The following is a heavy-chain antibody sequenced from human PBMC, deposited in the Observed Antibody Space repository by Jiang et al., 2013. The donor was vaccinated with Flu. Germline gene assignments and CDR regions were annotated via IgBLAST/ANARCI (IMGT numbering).Heavy chain of an antibody. D-gene: IGHD3-22*01. V-gene: IGHV2-5*02. CDR3: ARAFSSSWFALTDSYFGLDV. J-gene: IGHJ6*02. CDR1: GFSLATRGVG. Sequence: SGFSLATRGVGVAWVRQPPGKALEWLALIYWDDSERYSPSLKSRLTISKDTSKNQVVLTLTNMDPVDTATYFCARAFSSSWFALTDSYFGLDVWGQGTTVTVSS. CDR2: IYWDDSE.